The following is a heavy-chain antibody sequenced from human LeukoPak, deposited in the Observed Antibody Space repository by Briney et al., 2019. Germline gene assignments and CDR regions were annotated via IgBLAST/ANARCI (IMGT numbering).Heavy chain of an antibody. J-gene: IGHJ4*02. CDR2: IYSGGST. D-gene: IGHD3-16*02. Sequence: GGSLRLSCAASGFTFSSYAMSWVRQAPGKGLEWVSVIYSGGSTYYADSVKGRFTISRHNSKNTLYLQMNSLRAEDTAVYYCARLSHPSFFDYWGQGTLVTVSS. V-gene: IGHV3-53*04. CDR3: ARLSHPSFFDY. CDR1: GFTFSSYA.